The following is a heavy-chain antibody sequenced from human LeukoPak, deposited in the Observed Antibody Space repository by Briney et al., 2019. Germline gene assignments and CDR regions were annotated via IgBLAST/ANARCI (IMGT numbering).Heavy chain of an antibody. D-gene: IGHD2-2*01. V-gene: IGHV1-18*04. Sequence: GASVKVSCKASGYTFTNYGVSWVRQAPGQGLEWMGWISPYNGNTNYAQKLQGRVTMTTDTSTGTAYMELRSLRSDDTAVYYCARGGVVPTSVPSWFDPWGQGTLVTVSS. CDR2: ISPYNGNT. CDR1: GYTFTNYG. CDR3: ARGGVVPTSVPSWFDP. J-gene: IGHJ5*02.